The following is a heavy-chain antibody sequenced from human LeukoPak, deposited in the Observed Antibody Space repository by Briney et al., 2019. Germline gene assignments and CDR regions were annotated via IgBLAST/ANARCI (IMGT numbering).Heavy chain of an antibody. J-gene: IGHJ4*02. CDR3: ARYPYQYYFDY. CDR1: GGSISSYY. Sequence: PSETLSLTCTVSGGSISSYYWSGIRQPPGKGLEWIGYIYYSGSTNYNPSLKSRVTISVDTSKNQFSLKLSSVTAADTAVYYCARYPYQYYFDYWGQGTLVTVSS. CDR2: IYYSGST. V-gene: IGHV4-59*01. D-gene: IGHD3-9*01.